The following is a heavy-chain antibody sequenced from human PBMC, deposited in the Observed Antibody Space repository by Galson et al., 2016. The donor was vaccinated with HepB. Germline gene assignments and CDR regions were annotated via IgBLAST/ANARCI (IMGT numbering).Heavy chain of an antibody. D-gene: IGHD4-17*01. CDR2: INNNDDST. CDR3: ARPSTGY. J-gene: IGHJ4*02. Sequence: SLRLSCAASGFTFSNYAMTWVRQAPGKGLEWISTINNNDDSTYYADSVQGRFTISRDNAKNSLYLQMNSLRAEDTAVYYCARPSTGYWGQGTLVTVSS. CDR1: GFTFSNYA. V-gene: IGHV3-23*01.